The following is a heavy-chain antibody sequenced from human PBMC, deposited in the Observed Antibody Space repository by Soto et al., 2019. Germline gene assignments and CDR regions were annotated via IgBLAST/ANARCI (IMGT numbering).Heavy chain of an antibody. CDR1: GFTFSSYG. Sequence: QVQLVESGGGVVQPGRSLRLSCAASGFTFSSYGMHWVRQAPGKGLEWVAVIWDDGSNKYYAESVKGRFTISRDNSKNTLYLQMMRVRAEDTAVYYGARWGIAAGDYWGQGTLVTVSS. J-gene: IGHJ4*02. CDR2: IWDDGSNK. D-gene: IGHD6-13*01. V-gene: IGHV3-33*01. CDR3: ARWGIAAGDY.